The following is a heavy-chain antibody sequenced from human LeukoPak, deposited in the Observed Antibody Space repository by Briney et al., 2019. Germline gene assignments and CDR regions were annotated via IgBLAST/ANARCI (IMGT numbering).Heavy chain of an antibody. CDR3: ARRTGRSAYGI. CDR1: GYSFPSYW. V-gene: IGHV5-51*01. CDR2: IYPSDSDT. Sequence: PGESLNLSCQASGYSFPSYWIGWVRPMPGKGLEWMGIIYPSDSDTKYSPSFEGQVTISVDKAISTAYLQWSSLKGSDTAMYYCARRTGRSAYGIWGQGTMVTVSS. D-gene: IGHD3/OR15-3a*01. J-gene: IGHJ3*02.